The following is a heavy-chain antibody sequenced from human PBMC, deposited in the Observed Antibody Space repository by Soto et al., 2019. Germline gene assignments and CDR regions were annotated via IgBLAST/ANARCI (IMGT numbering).Heavy chain of an antibody. V-gene: IGHV4-34*01. D-gene: IGHD3-3*01. CDR1: GGSFSGHS. CDR3: STRAHETHGYYRFDP. Sequence: SETLSLTCAVYGGSFSGHSCTWIRQSPGKGLEWIGDINHSGIVNYSPSIKSRVTISLDTSKKQFSLTLSAVTAADTAMYYCSTRAHETHGYYRFDPSGQRTLVTLSS. CDR2: INHSGIV. J-gene: IGHJ5*01.